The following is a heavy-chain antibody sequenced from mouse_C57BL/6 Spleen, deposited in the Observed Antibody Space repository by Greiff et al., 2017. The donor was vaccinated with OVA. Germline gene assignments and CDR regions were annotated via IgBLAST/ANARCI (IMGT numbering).Heavy chain of an antibody. CDR2: IYPGDGDT. V-gene: IGHV1-82*01. Sequence: QVQLQQSGPELVKPGASVKISCKASGYAFSSSWMHWVKQRPGKGLEWIGRIYPGDGDTNYNGKFKGKATLTADKSSSTAYLQLSSLTSEDSAVYFGARWGDNWGQGTTLTVSS. CDR3: ARWGDN. CDR1: GYAFSSSW. J-gene: IGHJ2*01.